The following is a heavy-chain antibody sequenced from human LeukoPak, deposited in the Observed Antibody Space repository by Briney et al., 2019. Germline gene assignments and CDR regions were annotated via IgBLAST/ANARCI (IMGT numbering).Heavy chain of an antibody. V-gene: IGHV3-7*03. J-gene: IGHJ3*02. CDR1: GFTFSSYW. CDR2: IKQDASEK. CDR3: AKDLNSTYNYDSSGYEDAFDI. Sequence: PGGSLRLSCAASGFTFSSYWMTWVRQAPGKGLEWVANIKQDASEKYYVDSVKGRFTISRDNSKNTLFLQMNSLRAEDTAVYYCAKDLNSTYNYDSSGYEDAFDIWGQGTMVTVSS. D-gene: IGHD3-22*01.